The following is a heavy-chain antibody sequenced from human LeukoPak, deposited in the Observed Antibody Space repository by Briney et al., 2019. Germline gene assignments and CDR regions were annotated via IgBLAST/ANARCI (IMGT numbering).Heavy chain of an antibody. CDR3: ARGDRYGDYYYYYMDV. CDR2: IYYSGST. CDR1: GGSISSYY. J-gene: IGHJ6*03. D-gene: IGHD4-17*01. Sequence: SETLSLTCSVSGGSISSYYWSWIRQPPGKGLEWIGYIYYSGSTNYNPSLKSRVTISVDTSKNQFSLKLSSVTAADTAVYYCARGDRYGDYYYYYMDVWGKGTTVTISS. V-gene: IGHV4-59*01.